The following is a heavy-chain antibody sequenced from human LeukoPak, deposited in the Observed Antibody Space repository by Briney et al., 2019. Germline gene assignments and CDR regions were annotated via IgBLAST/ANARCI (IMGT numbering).Heavy chain of an antibody. CDR3: ARVRGYSGYESRYYYYGMDV. J-gene: IGHJ6*02. CDR2: ISSSGTTI. CDR1: GFTFSDYY. V-gene: IGHV3-11*01. Sequence: GGSLRLSCAASGFTFSDYYISWIRQAPGKGLEWVSYISSSGTTIYYADSVKGRFTISRDNAKDSLYLQMNSLRAEDTALYFCARVRGYSGYESRYYYYGMDVWGQGTTVTVSS. D-gene: IGHD5-12*01.